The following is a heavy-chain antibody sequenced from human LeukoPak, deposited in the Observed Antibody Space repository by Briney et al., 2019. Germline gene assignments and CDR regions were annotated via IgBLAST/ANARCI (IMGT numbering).Heavy chain of an antibody. D-gene: IGHD2-15*01. CDR1: GFTLSSYL. Sequence: GGSLRLSCAASGFTLSSYLMICVRQAPGKGLEGVANIKQDGSEKYYVDSVKGRFTISRDNAKNSLYLQMDSLRAEDTAVYYCAKDSGGSAWPKYFDYWGQGSLVTVSS. CDR2: IKQDGSEK. CDR3: AKDSGGSAWPKYFDY. J-gene: IGHJ4*02. V-gene: IGHV3-7*03.